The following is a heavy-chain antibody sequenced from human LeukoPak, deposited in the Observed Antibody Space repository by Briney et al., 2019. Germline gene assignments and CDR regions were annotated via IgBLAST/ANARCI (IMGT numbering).Heavy chain of an antibody. V-gene: IGHV3-23*01. J-gene: IGHJ4*02. D-gene: IGHD1-26*01. CDR1: GFTFSGYA. CDR3: AKGVVGASSAAAAGYFEN. Sequence: GGSLRLSCAASGFTFSGYAMSWVRQAPGQGLEWVSVISGGGGNTYYADSVKGRFTISRDNPKNTLYLQLHSLRAEDTAVYYCAKGVVGASSAAAAGYFENWGQGALVTVSS. CDR2: ISGGGGNT.